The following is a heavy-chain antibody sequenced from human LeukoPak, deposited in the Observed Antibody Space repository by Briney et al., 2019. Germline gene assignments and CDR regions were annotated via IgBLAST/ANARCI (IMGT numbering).Heavy chain of an antibody. V-gene: IGHV4-39*07. Sequence: PSETLSLTCTVSGGSISSSSYYWGWIRQPPGKGLEWIGSIYYSGSTYYNPSLKSRVTISVDTSKNQFSLKLSPVTAADTAVYYCARDRHTAMVNWGQGTLVTVSS. D-gene: IGHD5-18*01. CDR1: GGSISSSSYY. J-gene: IGHJ4*02. CDR3: ARDRHTAMVN. CDR2: IYYSGST.